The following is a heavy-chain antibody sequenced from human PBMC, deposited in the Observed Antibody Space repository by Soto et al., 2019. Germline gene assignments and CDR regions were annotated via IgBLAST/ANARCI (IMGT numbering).Heavy chain of an antibody. J-gene: IGHJ4*02. V-gene: IGHV3-15*07. CDR3: ATGGYYFDY. CDR1: GFIFSNAW. Sequence: EEQLVESGGGLVKPGGSLRLSCAGSGFIFSNAWMNWVRHAPGKGLEWAGRIKSKPNGETTEYAAPVKGRLTISRDDSKATVFLQRSSLRTEDTAVYFCATGGYYFDYWGQVTLITVSS. CDR2: IKSKPNGETT.